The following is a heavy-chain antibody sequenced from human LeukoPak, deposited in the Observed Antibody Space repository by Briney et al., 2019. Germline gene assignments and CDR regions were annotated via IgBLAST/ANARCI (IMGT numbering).Heavy chain of an antibody. CDR2: IWYDGSNK. Sequence: AGGSLRLSCAASGFTFSSYGMHWVRQAPGKGLEWVAVIWYDGSNKYYADSVKGRFTISRDNSKNTLYLQMNSLRAEDTAVYYCARDHSSDWYSDYFDYWGQGTLVTVSS. J-gene: IGHJ4*02. D-gene: IGHD6-19*01. CDR3: ARDHSSDWYSDYFDY. V-gene: IGHV3-33*01. CDR1: GFTFSSYG.